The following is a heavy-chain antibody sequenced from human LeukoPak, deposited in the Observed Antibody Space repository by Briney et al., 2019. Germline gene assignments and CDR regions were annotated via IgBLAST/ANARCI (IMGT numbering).Heavy chain of an antibody. CDR1: GFTFDDYG. CDR3: ARIIGISGTYPTDY. J-gene: IGHJ4*02. CDR2: FSSTSTYI. Sequence: GGSLRLSCAASGFTFDDYGMSWVRQAPGKGLEWVSSFSSTSTYIYYADSMKGRFIISRDNARNSLYLEMNSLRAEDTAVYYCARIIGISGTYPTDYWGQGTLVTVSS. D-gene: IGHD1-26*01. V-gene: IGHV3-21*06.